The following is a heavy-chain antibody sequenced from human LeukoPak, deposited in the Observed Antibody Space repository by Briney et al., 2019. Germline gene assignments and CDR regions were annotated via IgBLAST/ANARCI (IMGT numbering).Heavy chain of an antibody. D-gene: IGHD1-14*01. J-gene: IGHJ4*02. CDR2: IYFGGST. Sequence: SETLSLTCSVSGGSINSRNYYWGWVRQPPGKELEWIGHIYFGGSTFYNPSLKSRLTMSIDTSKDQFSLNINSVAAADTAVYYCARLPVYFGKGYFDSWGRGTLVTVSS. CDR3: ARLPVYFGKGYFDS. CDR1: GGSINSRNYY. V-gene: IGHV4-39*01.